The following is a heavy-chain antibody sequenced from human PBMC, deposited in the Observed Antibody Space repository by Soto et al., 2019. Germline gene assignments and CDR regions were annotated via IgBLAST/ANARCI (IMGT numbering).Heavy chain of an antibody. CDR2: IYHSGST. CDR3: ARGFFISVAGPMDV. CDR1: GGSISSSNW. J-gene: IGHJ6*02. D-gene: IGHD6-19*01. V-gene: IGHV4-4*02. Sequence: QVQLQESGPGLVKPSGTLSLTCAVSGGSISSSNWWSWVRQPPGKGLEWIGEIYHSGSTNYNPSLKSRVTTAVDKSKNQFALELSSVTAADTAVYYCARGFFISVAGPMDVWGQGTTVTVSS.